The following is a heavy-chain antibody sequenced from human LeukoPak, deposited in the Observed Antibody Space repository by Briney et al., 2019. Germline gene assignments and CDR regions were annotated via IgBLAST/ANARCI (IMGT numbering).Heavy chain of an antibody. CDR3: AREGGEMATIYYYYHYMDV. V-gene: IGHV3-21*01. Sequence: GGSLRLSCAASGFTFSSYSMNWVRQAPGKGLEWVSSISSSSSYIYYADSVKGRFTISRDNAKNSLYLQMNSLRAEDTAVYYCAREGGEMATIYYYYHYMDVWGKGTTVTVSS. J-gene: IGHJ6*03. CDR1: GFTFSSYS. D-gene: IGHD5-24*01. CDR2: ISSSSSYI.